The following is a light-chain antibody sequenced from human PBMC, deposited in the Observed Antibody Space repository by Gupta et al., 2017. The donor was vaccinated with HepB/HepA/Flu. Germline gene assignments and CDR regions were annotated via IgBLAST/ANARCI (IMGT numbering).Light chain of an antibody. J-gene: IGLJ3*02. CDR3: CSYADSNTFWG. CDR1: SSDVGSYNH. CDR2: EVS. Sequence: QSALTQPASVSGSPGQSITISCTGTSSDVGSYNHVSWYQQHPGKAPKLMIYEVSKRPSGVSNRFSGSKSGNTASLTISGLQAEDEADYFCCSYADSNTFWGFGGGTKLTVL. V-gene: IGLV2-23*02.